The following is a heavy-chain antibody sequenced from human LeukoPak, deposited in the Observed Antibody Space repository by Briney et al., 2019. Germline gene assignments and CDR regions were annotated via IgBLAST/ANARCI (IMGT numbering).Heavy chain of an antibody. D-gene: IGHD3-16*01. Sequence: SETLSLTCAVSGGSISSSSYYWGWIRQPPGKGLEWIGSIYYSGSTYYNPSLKSRVTISVDTSKNQFSLKLSSVTAADTAVYYCARHGGPIARSNWFDPWGQGTLVTVSS. CDR2: IYYSGST. V-gene: IGHV4-39*01. J-gene: IGHJ5*02. CDR1: GGSISSSSYY. CDR3: ARHGGPIARSNWFDP.